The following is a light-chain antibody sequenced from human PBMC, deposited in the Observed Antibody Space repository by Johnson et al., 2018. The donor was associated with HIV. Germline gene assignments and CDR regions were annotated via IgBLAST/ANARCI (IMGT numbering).Light chain of an antibody. J-gene: IGLJ1*01. CDR2: ENK. CDR1: SSNIGKNY. CDR3: GTWESSRGAWV. V-gene: IGLV1-51*02. Sequence: QSVLTQPPSVSAAPGQMVSISCSGSSSNIGKNYVSWYQQLPGTAPKLLIHENKKRPSGIPDRFSGSKSGTSATLDITGLPTGDEADYYCGTWESSRGAWVFGTGTKVTVL.